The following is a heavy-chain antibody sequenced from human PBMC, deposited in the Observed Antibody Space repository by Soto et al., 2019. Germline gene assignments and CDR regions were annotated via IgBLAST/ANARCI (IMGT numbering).Heavy chain of an antibody. CDR3: TRTHSSGWYFSAGRDAFDI. CDR2: IRSKAYGGTT. J-gene: IGHJ3*02. V-gene: IGHV3-49*03. D-gene: IGHD6-19*01. CDR1: GFTFGDYA. Sequence: GSLRLSCTASGFTFGDYAMSWFRQAPGKGLEWVGFIRSKAYGGTTEYAASVKGRFTISRDDSKSIAYLQMNSLKTEDTAVYYCTRTHSSGWYFSAGRDAFDIWGQGTMVTVSS.